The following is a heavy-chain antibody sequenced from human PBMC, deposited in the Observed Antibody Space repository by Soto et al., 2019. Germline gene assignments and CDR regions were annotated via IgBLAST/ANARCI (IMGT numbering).Heavy chain of an antibody. CDR3: AKGSFGFDY. CDR2: IWYDGSNK. D-gene: IGHD3-10*01. J-gene: IGHJ4*02. Sequence: LSLSFAASLFTFSIYGMHWVRQAPFKGLEWVAVIWYDGSNKYYADSVKGRFTTSRDNSKNTLYLQMNSLRAEDTAIYYCAKGSFGFDYWGQGTLVTVSS. CDR1: LFTFSIYG. V-gene: IGHV3-33*06.